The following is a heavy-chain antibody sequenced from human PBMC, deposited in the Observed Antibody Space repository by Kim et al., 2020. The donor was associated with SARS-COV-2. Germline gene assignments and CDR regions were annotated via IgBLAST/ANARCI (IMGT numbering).Heavy chain of an antibody. D-gene: IGHD6-13*01. V-gene: IGHV4-34*01. CDR2: INHSGST. Sequence: SETLSLTCAVYGGSFSGYYWSWIRQPPGKGLEWIGEINHSGSTNYNPSLKSRVTISVDTSKNQFSLKLSSVTAADTAVYYCARVRLAFIAAAGRYYYYGMDVWGQGTTVTVSS. CDR3: ARVRLAFIAAAGRYYYYGMDV. J-gene: IGHJ6*02. CDR1: GGSFSGYY.